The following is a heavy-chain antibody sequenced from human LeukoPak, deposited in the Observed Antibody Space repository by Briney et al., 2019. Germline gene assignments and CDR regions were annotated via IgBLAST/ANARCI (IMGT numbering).Heavy chain of an antibody. Sequence: ASVKVSCKASGYTFTSYAMHWVRQAPGQGLEWMGWINPNSGGTNYAQKFQGRVTMTRDTSISTAYMELSRLRSDDTAVYYCARDLGYCSSTSCSAWFDPWGQGTLVTVSS. D-gene: IGHD2-2*01. V-gene: IGHV1-2*02. CDR3: ARDLGYCSSTSCSAWFDP. J-gene: IGHJ5*02. CDR1: GYTFTSYA. CDR2: INPNSGGT.